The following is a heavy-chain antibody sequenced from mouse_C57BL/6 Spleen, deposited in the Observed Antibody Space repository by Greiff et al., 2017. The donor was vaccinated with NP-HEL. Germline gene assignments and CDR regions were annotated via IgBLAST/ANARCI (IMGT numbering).Heavy chain of an antibody. D-gene: IGHD1-1*01. CDR2: IYPRSGNT. CDR1: GYTFTSYG. V-gene: IGHV1-81*01. CDR3: SRSGLITTVVATGEVDY. J-gene: IGHJ2*01. Sequence: QVQLQQSGAVLARPGASVKLSCKASGYTFTSYGISWVKQRTGQGLEWIGEIYPRSGNTYYNEKFKGKATLTADKSSSTAYMELRSLTSEDSAVYLCSRSGLITTVVATGEVDYWGQGTTLTVSS.